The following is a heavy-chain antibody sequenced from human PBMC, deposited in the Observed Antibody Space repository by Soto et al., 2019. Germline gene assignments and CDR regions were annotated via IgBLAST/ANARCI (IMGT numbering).Heavy chain of an antibody. CDR3: AGYCSGGSCLSPTIYSYYGMDV. J-gene: IGHJ6*02. CDR2: SSAYNGNT. CDR1: GYTFTSYG. D-gene: IGHD2-15*01. V-gene: IGHV1-18*04. Sequence: QLVQSGAEVKKPGASVKVSCKASGYTFTSYGLSWVRQAPGQGLEWMGWSSAYNGNTNYAQSFHDRVTMTTDTSTSTAYMELRSLKSDDTAVYYCAGYCSGGSCLSPTIYSYYGMDVWGQGTTVTVSS.